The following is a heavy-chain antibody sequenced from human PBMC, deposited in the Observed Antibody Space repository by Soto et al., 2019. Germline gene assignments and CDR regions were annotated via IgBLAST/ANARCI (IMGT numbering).Heavy chain of an antibody. J-gene: IGHJ4*02. Sequence: QVQLVQSGAEVKKPGSSVKVSCKASGGTFSSFTISWVRQAPGQGLEWMGRIIPILGIANYAQKFQGRVTITADKSTSTAYMELSSLRSEDTAVYYCASQRAAARPGGIDYWGQGTLVTVSS. D-gene: IGHD6-6*01. V-gene: IGHV1-69*02. CDR1: GGTFSSFT. CDR2: IIPILGIA. CDR3: ASQRAAARPGGIDY.